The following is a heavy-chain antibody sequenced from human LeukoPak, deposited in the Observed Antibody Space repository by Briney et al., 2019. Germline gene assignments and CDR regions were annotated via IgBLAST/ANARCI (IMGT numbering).Heavy chain of an antibody. CDR1: GFTVSSNY. CDR3: ARARGSGSYYTPDVFDY. Sequence: HPGGSLRLSCAASGFTVSSNYMSWVRQAPGKGLEWVSVIYSGGSTYYADSVKGRFTISRDNSKNTLYLQMNSLRAEDTAVYYCARARGSGSYYTPDVFDYWGQGTLVTVSS. CDR2: IYSGGST. J-gene: IGHJ4*02. D-gene: IGHD3-10*01. V-gene: IGHV3-53*01.